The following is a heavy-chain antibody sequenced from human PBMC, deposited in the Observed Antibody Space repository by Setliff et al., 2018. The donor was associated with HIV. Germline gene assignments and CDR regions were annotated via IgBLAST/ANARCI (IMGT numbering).Heavy chain of an antibody. CDR2: IIPIFDTT. CDR3: ARVEYYYDSSGYYYDY. CDR1: GDTFSNYA. D-gene: IGHD3-22*01. Sequence: GASVKVSCKASGDTFSNYAFSWVRQAPGQGLEWMGRIIPIFDTTNYAQKFQGRVTITADKSTGTAYMELSSLRSEDTAVYYCARVEYYYDSSGYYYDYWGQGTLVTVSS. V-gene: IGHV1-69*06. J-gene: IGHJ4*02.